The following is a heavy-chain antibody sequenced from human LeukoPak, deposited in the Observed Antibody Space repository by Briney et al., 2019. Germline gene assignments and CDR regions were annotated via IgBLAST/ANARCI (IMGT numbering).Heavy chain of an antibody. Sequence: SETLSLTCAVYGGSFSGYYWSWIRQPPGKGLEWIGAINHSGSTNYNPSLKSRVTISVDTSKNQFSLNLSSVTAADTAVYYCARKGSRGSGSYYRKPPYYYYGMDVWGQGTTVTVSS. V-gene: IGHV4-34*01. CDR1: GGSFSGYY. CDR2: INHSGST. CDR3: ARKGSRGSGSYYRKPPYYYYGMDV. J-gene: IGHJ6*02. D-gene: IGHD3-10*01.